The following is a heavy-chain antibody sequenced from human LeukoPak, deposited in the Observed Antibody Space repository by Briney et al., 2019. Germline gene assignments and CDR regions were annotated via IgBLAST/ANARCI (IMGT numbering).Heavy chain of an antibody. CDR2: IRYDGSNK. CDR1: GFTFSSYG. V-gene: IGHV3-30*02. J-gene: IGHJ4*02. Sequence: HAGRSLRLSCAASGFTFSSYGMHWVRQAPGKGLEWVAFIRYDGSNKYYADSVKGRFTISRDNSKNTLYLQMNSLRAEDTAVYYCAKDLDDYGDFWGQGTLVTVSS. CDR3: AKDLDDYGDF. D-gene: IGHD3-3*01.